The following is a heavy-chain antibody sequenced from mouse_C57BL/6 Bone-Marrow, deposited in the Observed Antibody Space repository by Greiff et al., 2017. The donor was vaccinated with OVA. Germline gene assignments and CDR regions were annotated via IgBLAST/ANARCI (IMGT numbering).Heavy chain of an antibody. CDR3: ARFGGNLDY. V-gene: IGHV1-54*01. D-gene: IGHD1-1*02. CDR2: INPGSGGT. CDR1: GYAFTNYL. J-gene: IGHJ2*01. Sequence: VQLQQSGAELVRPGTSVKVSCKASGYAFTNYLIEWVKQRPGQGLEWIGVINPGSGGTNYNEKFKGKATLTADKSSSTAYMQLSSLTSEDSAVYFCARFGGNLDYWGQGTTLTVSS.